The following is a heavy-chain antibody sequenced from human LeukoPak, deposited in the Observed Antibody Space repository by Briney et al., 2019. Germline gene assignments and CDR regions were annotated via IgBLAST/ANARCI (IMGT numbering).Heavy chain of an antibody. V-gene: IGHV3-30-3*01. Sequence: GGSLRLSCAASGFTFSSYAMHWVRQAPGKELKWVAVISYDGSNKYYADSVKGRFTISRDNSKSTLYLQMNSLRAEDTAVYYCAREGDTMAYYYYYMDVWGKGTTVTVSS. D-gene: IGHD3-10*01. J-gene: IGHJ6*03. CDR3: AREGDTMAYYYYYMDV. CDR1: GFTFSSYA. CDR2: ISYDGSNK.